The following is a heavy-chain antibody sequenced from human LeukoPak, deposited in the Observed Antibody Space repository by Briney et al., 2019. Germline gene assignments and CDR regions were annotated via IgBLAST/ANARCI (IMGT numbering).Heavy chain of an antibody. CDR1: GFTFSSYG. J-gene: IGHJ4*02. Sequence: GGSLRLSCAASGFTFSSYGMHWVRQAPGKGLEWVAVISYDGSNKYYADSVKGRFTISRDNSKNTLYLQMNSLRAEDTAVYYCAKDRIVGATTSYDYFDYWGQGTLVTVSS. CDR2: ISYDGSNK. V-gene: IGHV3-30*18. D-gene: IGHD1-26*01. CDR3: AKDRIVGATTSYDYFDY.